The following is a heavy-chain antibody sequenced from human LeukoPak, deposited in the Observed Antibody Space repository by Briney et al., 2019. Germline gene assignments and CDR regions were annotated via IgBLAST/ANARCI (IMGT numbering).Heavy chain of an antibody. V-gene: IGHV4-31*03. Sequence: SQTLSLTCTVSGGSISSGGYYWSWIRQHPGKGLEWIGYIYYSGSTYYNPSPKSRVTISVDTSKNQFSLKLSSVTAADTAVYYCARDGRLRFLEWSEMDVWGKGTTVTVSS. CDR2: IYYSGST. CDR1: GGSISSGGYY. CDR3: ARDGRLRFLEWSEMDV. D-gene: IGHD3-3*01. J-gene: IGHJ6*04.